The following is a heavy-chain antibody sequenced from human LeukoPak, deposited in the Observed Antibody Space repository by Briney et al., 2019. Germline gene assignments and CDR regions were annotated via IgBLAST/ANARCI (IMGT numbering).Heavy chain of an antibody. CDR1: GGSFSGYY. CDR3: ARGTGTSDY. V-gene: IGHV4-34*01. Sequence: SETLSLTCAVYGGSFSGYYWSWIRQPPGKGLEWIGEINHSGSTNYNPSLKSRVTISVDASKNQFSLKLSSVTAADTAVYYCARGTGTSDYWGQGTLVTVSS. CDR2: INHSGST. J-gene: IGHJ4*02. D-gene: IGHD1-1*01.